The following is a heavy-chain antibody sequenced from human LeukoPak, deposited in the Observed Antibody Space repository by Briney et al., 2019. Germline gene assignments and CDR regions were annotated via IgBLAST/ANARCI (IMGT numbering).Heavy chain of an antibody. V-gene: IGHV3-23*01. D-gene: IGHD3-16*01. CDR2: ISKSGDST. CDR3: AKDSLADIDY. CDR1: GFTFSSYA. Sequence: GGSLRLSCAASGFTFSSYAISWVRQAPGKGLEWVSAISKSGDSTYYADSVKGRFTISRDNSKNTIYLQMNSLRVEDTAVYYCAKDSLADIDYWGQGTLVTVSS. J-gene: IGHJ4*02.